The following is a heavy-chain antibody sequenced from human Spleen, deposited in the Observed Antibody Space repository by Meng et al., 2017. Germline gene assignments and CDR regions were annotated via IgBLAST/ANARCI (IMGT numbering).Heavy chain of an antibody. CDR2: IYYSGST. Sequence: SETLSLTCAVYGGSFSGYYWSWIRQPPGKGLEWIGSIYYSGSTYYNPSLKSRVTISVDTSKNQFSLKLSSVTAADTAMYYCARQSDYYYYGMDVWGQGTTVTVSS. CDR3: ARQSDYYYYGMDV. CDR1: GGSFSGYY. V-gene: IGHV4-34*01. J-gene: IGHJ6*02.